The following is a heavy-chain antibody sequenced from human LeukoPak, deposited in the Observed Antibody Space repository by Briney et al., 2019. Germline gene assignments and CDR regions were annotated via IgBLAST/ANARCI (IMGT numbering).Heavy chain of an antibody. Sequence: GGSLRLSCAASGFTFSSYWMHWVRQAPGKGLVWVSRIYSDGSGTSYADSVKGRFTISRDNAKNTLFPQMNSLRAEDTAVYYCANWGSAFDIWGQGTMVIVSS. CDR1: GFTFSSYW. CDR3: ANWGSAFDI. D-gene: IGHD7-27*01. V-gene: IGHV3-74*01. J-gene: IGHJ3*02. CDR2: IYSDGSGT.